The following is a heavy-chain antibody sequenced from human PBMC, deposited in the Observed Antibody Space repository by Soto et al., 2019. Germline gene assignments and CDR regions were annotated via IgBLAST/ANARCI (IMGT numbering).Heavy chain of an antibody. CDR3: ANVLRC. D-gene: IGHD3-16*01. V-gene: IGHV3-23*01. CDR2: STGGGST. CDR1: GLTFSSSS. J-gene: IGHJ4*02. Sequence: EVQLLETGGGLVQPGGSLRLSCVASGLTFSSSSMSWVRQAPGKGLEWVSVSTGGGSTFYSDSGKGRFTIPKDNSNNTLYLQMYGRKAEDAALYLCANVLRCWGQGTLVTVSS.